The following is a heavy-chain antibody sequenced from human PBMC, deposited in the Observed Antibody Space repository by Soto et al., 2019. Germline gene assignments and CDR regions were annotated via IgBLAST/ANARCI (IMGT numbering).Heavy chain of an antibody. CDR3: ARSMIVVVTLNRPYYYYYGMDV. J-gene: IGHJ6*02. CDR1: GFTFSSYG. D-gene: IGHD3-22*01. V-gene: IGHV3-30*03. Sequence: QVQLVESGGGVVQPGRSLRLSCAASGFTFSSYGMHWVRQAPGKGLEWVAVISYDGSNKYYADSVKGRFTISRDNSKNTLYLQMNSLRAEDTAVYYCARSMIVVVTLNRPYYYYYGMDVWGQGTTVTVSS. CDR2: ISYDGSNK.